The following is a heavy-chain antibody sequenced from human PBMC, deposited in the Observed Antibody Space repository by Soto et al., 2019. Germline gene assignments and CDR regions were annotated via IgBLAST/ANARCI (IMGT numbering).Heavy chain of an antibody. D-gene: IGHD6-19*01. J-gene: IGHJ3*02. V-gene: IGHV3-33*01. CDR3: ARERRGGVAGDDAFDI. CDR2: IWYDGSNK. Sequence: PGGSLRLSCAASGFTFSSYGRHWVRQAPGKGLEWVAVIWYDGSNKYYADSVKGRFTISRDNSKNTLYLQMNSLRAEDTAVYYCARERRGGVAGDDAFDIWGQGTMVTVSS. CDR1: GFTFSSYG.